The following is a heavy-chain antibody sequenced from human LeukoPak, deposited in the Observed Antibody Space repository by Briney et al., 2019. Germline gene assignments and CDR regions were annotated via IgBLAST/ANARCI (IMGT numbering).Heavy chain of an antibody. D-gene: IGHD6-19*01. J-gene: IGHJ4*02. CDR3: AREWGLIAVAGGPGY. CDR1: GFAFSKYE. V-gene: IGHV3-33*01. CDR2: IWYDGHNK. Sequence: GGSLRLSCAASGFAFSKYEMHWVRQAPGKGLEWLAIIWYDGHNKYYADSVKGRFTISRDNSENALFLEMNELRVEDTAMYYCAREWGLIAVAGGPGYWGQGTLVTVSS.